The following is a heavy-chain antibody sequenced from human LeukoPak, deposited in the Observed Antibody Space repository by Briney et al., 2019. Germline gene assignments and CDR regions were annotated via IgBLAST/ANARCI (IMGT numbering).Heavy chain of an antibody. Sequence: PSETLSLTCTVSGASINNYNWTWIRQPPGKGLEWIGYIHYSGSTNYNPSLKSRVTISVDTSKSQFSLKLSSVTAADTAVYYCASQNHVRYSYYFDFWGQGTLVIVSS. D-gene: IGHD1-1*01. J-gene: IGHJ4*02. CDR1: GASINNYN. CDR2: IHYSGST. V-gene: IGHV4-59*01. CDR3: ASQNHVRYSYYFDF.